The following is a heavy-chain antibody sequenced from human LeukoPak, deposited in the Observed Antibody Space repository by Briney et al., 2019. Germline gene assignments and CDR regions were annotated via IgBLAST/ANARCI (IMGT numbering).Heavy chain of an antibody. CDR1: GFTFSSYA. D-gene: IGHD3-22*01. CDR3: AKDQEAYYDSSGYADAFDI. J-gene: IGHJ3*02. CDR2: ISGSGGST. V-gene: IGHV3-23*01. Sequence: PGGSLRLSCAASGFTFSSYAMSWVRQAPGKGLEWVSAISGSGGSTYYADSVKGRFTISRDNSKTTLYLQMNSLRAEDTAVYYCAKDQEAYYDSSGYADAFDIWGQGTMVTVSS.